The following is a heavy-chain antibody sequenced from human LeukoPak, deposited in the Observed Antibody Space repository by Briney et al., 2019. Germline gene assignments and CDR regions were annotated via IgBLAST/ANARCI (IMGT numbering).Heavy chain of an antibody. CDR2: INPNSGGT. V-gene: IGHV1-2*06. D-gene: IGHD2-21*02. J-gene: IGHJ5*02. CDR1: GYTFTAYF. CDR3: AIDLGLAYCGGDCYSEDP. Sequence: ASVKVSCXASGYTFTAYFMHWVRQARGQGLEWMGRINPNSGGTNYAQKFQGRVTMTRDTSISIAYMELSRLRSDDTAVYYCAIDLGLAYCGGDCYSEDPWGQGTLVTVSS.